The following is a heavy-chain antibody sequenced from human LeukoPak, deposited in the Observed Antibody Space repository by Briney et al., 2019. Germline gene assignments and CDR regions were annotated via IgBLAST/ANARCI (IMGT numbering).Heavy chain of an antibody. Sequence: GESLKISCKGSGYSFTSYWIGWVRQMPGKGLEWMGIIYPGDSDTRYSPSFQGQVTISADKSISTAYLQWSSLKASDTAMYYCASHPPQYYYDSSGYCFDYWGQGTLVTVSS. CDR3: ASHPPQYYYDSSGYCFDY. CDR2: IYPGDSDT. J-gene: IGHJ4*02. CDR1: GYSFTSYW. D-gene: IGHD3-22*01. V-gene: IGHV5-51*01.